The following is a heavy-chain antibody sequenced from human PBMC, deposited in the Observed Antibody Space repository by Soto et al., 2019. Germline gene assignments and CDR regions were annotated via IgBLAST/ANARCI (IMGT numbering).Heavy chain of an antibody. CDR1: GFIFSSYA. CDR3: AKDKDGVITRSHFDY. D-gene: IGHD3-22*01. CDR2: LNGGGSNT. Sequence: EGQLLQSGGGLVQPGGSLRLSCTGSGFIFSSYAMSWVRQAPGKGLERISGLNGGGSNTLYADSVKGRFTISRDNFKNTLYLQMNSLRAEDTAVYYCAKDKDGVITRSHFDYWGQGNLVTVSS. J-gene: IGHJ4*02. V-gene: IGHV3-23*01.